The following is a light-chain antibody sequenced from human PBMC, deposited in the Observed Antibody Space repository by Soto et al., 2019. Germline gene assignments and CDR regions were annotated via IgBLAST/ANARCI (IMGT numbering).Light chain of an antibody. Sequence: EIVLTQSPGTLSLSPGERATLSCRARQRVSSSYLAWYQQKPGQAPRLLIYDTSSRATGIPDRFSGSGSGTDFTLASSRLEPEDFAVYYCQQCGSSPSFGQVTKVELK. CDR1: QRVSSSY. CDR2: DTS. V-gene: IGKV3-20*01. CDR3: QQCGSSPS. J-gene: IGKJ1*01.